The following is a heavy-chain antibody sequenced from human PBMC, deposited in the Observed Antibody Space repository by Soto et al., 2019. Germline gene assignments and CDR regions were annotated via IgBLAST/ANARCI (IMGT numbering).Heavy chain of an antibody. CDR2: IYYSGST. D-gene: IGHD6-19*01. J-gene: IGHJ5*02. CDR1: GGSISSSSYY. V-gene: IGHV4-39*01. Sequence: QLQLQESGPGLVKPSETLSLTCTVSGGSISSSSYYWGWIRQPPGKGLEWIGSIYYSGSTYYNPSLKSRVTISVDTSKNQFALKLSSVTAADTAVYYCARQEVAGLMEWFDPWGQGTLVTVSS. CDR3: ARQEVAGLMEWFDP.